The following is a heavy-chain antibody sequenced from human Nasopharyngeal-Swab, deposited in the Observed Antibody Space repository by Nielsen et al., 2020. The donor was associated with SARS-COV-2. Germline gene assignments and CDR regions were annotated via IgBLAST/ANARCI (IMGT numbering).Heavy chain of an antibody. CDR1: GFTVSSNY. Sequence: GVLKISCEASGFTVSSNYMSWVRQAPGKGLEWVSVIYSDGSTSYADSVKGRFTISRDKSQNTLYLQMNSLRTEDTAVYYCAGKYSNGWYRFWGQGTLVTVSS. CDR2: IYSDGST. D-gene: IGHD6-19*01. V-gene: IGHV3-53*01. CDR3: AGKYSNGWYRF. J-gene: IGHJ4*02.